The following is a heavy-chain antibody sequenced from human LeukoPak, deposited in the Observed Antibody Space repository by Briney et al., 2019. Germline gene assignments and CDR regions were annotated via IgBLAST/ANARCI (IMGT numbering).Heavy chain of an antibody. J-gene: IGHJ4*02. Sequence: PGGSLRLSCAASGFTFSSYSMNWVRQAPGKGLEWVSSISSSSSYIYYADSVKGRFTISRDNAKNSLYLQMNSLRAEDTAVYYCARDLKEQLWLGYFDYWGQGTLVTVSS. CDR3: ARDLKEQLWLGYFDY. CDR2: ISSSSSYI. V-gene: IGHV3-21*01. CDR1: GFTFSSYS. D-gene: IGHD5-18*01.